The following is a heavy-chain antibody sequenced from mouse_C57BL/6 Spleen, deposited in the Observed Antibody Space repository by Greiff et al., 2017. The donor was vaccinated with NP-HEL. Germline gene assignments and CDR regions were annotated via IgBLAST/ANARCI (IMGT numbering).Heavy chain of an antibody. CDR2: IYPGDGDT. CDR1: GYAFSSYW. Sequence: VQLQQSGAELVKPGASVKISCKASGYAFSSYWMNWVKQRPGKGLEWIGQIYPGDGDTNYNGKFKGKATLTADKSSSTAYMQLSSLTSEDSAVYFCARSKELLRYFDYWGQGTTLTVSS. J-gene: IGHJ2*01. V-gene: IGHV1-80*01. D-gene: IGHD1-1*01. CDR3: ARSKELLRYFDY.